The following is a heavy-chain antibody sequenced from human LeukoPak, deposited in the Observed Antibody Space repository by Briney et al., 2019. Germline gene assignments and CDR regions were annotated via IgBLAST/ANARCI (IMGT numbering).Heavy chain of an antibody. CDR2: IRSSSTTI. D-gene: IGHD6-13*01. J-gene: IGHJ4*02. CDR1: GFTLSNSG. Sequence: GGSLRLSCAASGFTLSNSGMTWVRQAPGKGLEWVSYIRSSSTTIYYADFVKGRFTISRDNAKNSLYLQMNSLRAEDTAVYYCATSGYSSSWYFGWGQGTLVTVSS. V-gene: IGHV3-48*01. CDR3: ATSGYSSSWYFG.